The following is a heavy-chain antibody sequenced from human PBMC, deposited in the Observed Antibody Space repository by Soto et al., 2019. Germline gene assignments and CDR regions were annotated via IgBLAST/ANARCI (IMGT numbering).Heavy chain of an antibody. V-gene: IGHV3-48*02. D-gene: IGHD3-22*01. CDR1: GFSFSDYS. CDR3: ARGSYYYDSSGSPTPIDY. J-gene: IGHJ4*02. CDR2: ISTSGGTI. Sequence: GGSLRLSCAASGFSFSDYSMNWVRQAPGKGLEWVSYISTSGGTIYYADSVKGRFTISRDNAKNSVYLQMNSLRDEDTGVYYCARGSYYYDSSGSPTPIDYWGQGTLVTVSS.